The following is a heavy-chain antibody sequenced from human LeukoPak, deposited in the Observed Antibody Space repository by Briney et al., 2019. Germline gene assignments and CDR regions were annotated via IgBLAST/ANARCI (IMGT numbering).Heavy chain of an antibody. CDR3: ARAASSNWGSVWGY. CDR2: IKQDGSEK. V-gene: IGHV3-7*01. Sequence: PGGSLRLSCAASGFTFSSYWMSWVRQAPGKGLEWVVNIKQDGSEKYYVDSVKGRFTISRDNAKNSLYLQMSSLGVEDTAVYYCARAASSNWGSVWGYWGQGTLVTVSS. J-gene: IGHJ4*02. CDR1: GFTFSSYW. D-gene: IGHD7-27*01.